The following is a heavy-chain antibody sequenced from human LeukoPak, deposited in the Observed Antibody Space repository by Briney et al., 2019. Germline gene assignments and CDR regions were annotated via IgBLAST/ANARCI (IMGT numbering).Heavy chain of an antibody. D-gene: IGHD4-23*01. Sequence: GGSLRLSCAASGFTFTSYGMSWVRQAPGKGVEWVSAISGSGGSTYYADSVKGRFTISRDNSKNTLYLQMNSLRAEDTAVYYCARTKVVIEDYWGQGTLVTVSS. CDR2: ISGSGGST. CDR3: ARTKVVIEDY. V-gene: IGHV3-23*01. J-gene: IGHJ4*02. CDR1: GFTFTSYG.